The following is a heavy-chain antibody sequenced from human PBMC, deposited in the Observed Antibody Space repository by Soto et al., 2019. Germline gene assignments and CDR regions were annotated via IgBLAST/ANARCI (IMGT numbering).Heavy chain of an antibody. CDR2: ISFDSSSK. Sequence: QVQLLESGGGVVQPGRSLRLSCAGSGFSLSSYTMHWVRQAPGKGLEWVALISFDSSSKHYADSVRGRFSISRDNSKNTLYLQMDSLRPDDTALYYCARDRLRLGELSLIGYFDSWGQGTLVTVSS. CDR3: ARDRLRLGELSLIGYFDS. D-gene: IGHD3-16*02. CDR1: GFSLSSYT. V-gene: IGHV3-30-3*01. J-gene: IGHJ4*02.